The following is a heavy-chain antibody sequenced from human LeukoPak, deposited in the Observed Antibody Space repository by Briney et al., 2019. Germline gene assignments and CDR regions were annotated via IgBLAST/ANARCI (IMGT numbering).Heavy chain of an antibody. Sequence: GGSLRLSCVASGLTVSGNSMSWVRQAPGKGLEWVSTTNSGGNTYYGDSVRGRFTVSRDNSKNTLYLQMNSLRTEDTAVYYCAKAEGYDILTGLDYWGQGTLVTVSS. J-gene: IGHJ4*02. CDR1: GLTVSGNS. CDR2: TNSGGNT. CDR3: AKAEGYDILTGLDY. V-gene: IGHV3-53*01. D-gene: IGHD3-9*01.